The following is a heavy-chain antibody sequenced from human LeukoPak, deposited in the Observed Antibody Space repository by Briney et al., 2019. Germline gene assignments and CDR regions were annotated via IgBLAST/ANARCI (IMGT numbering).Heavy chain of an antibody. V-gene: IGHV4-34*01. D-gene: IGHD6-13*01. Sequence: KTSETLSLTCAVYGGSFSGYYWSWIRQPPGKGLEWIGEINHSGSTNYNPSLKSRVTISVDTSKNQFSLKLSSVTAADTAVYYCARLGYTKSSNYYYYYLDVWGKGTSVTVSS. J-gene: IGHJ6*03. CDR2: INHSGST. CDR1: GGSFSGYY. CDR3: ARLGYTKSSNYYYYYLDV.